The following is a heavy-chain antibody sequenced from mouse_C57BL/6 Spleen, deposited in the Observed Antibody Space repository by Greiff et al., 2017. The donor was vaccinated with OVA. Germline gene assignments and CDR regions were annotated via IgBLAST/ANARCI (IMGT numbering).Heavy chain of an antibody. CDR3: ARKAGTLYAMDY. V-gene: IGHV1-18*01. CDR2: INPNNGGT. Sequence: EVQLKESGPELVKPGASVKIPCKASGYTFTDYNMDWVKQSHGKSLEWIGDINPNNGGTIYNQKFKGKATLTVDKSSSTAYMELRSLTSEDTAVYYCARKAGTLYAMDYWGQGTSVTVSS. J-gene: IGHJ4*01. CDR1: GYTFTDYN. D-gene: IGHD4-1*01.